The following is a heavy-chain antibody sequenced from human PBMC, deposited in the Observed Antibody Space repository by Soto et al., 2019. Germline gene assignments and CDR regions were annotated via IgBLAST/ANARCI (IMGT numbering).Heavy chain of an antibody. CDR3: ASHGVGGHYSYYYYLDV. V-gene: IGHV5-51*01. CDR2: IYPSDYDF. J-gene: IGHJ6*03. Sequence: PGESMKISCKGSGYSFTSYWIGWVRQMPGKGKEWMGIIYPSDYDFRYSPSFQGQLSISADNSIRTAHLQWSSLHDSDTAIYSCASHGVGGHYSYYYYLDVLGKGTTVTASS. D-gene: IGHD3-3*01. CDR1: GYSFTSYW.